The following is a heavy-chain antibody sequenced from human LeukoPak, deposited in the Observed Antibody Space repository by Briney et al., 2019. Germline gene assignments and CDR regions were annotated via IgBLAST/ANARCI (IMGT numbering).Heavy chain of an antibody. CDR2: IRSKAYGGTT. D-gene: IGHD3-16*02. CDR1: GFTFGGYA. J-gene: IGHJ4*02. V-gene: IGHV3-49*04. CDR3: TRDRLGELSL. Sequence: GGSLRLSCTASGFTFGGYAMSWVRQAPGKGLEWVGFIRSKAYGGTTEYAASVKGRFTISRDDSKSIAYLQMNSLKTEDTAVYYCTRDRLGELSLWGQGTLVTVSS.